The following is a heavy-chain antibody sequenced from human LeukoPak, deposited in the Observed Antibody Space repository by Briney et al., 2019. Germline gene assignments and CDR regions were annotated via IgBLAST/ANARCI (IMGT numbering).Heavy chain of an antibody. D-gene: IGHD5-18*01. V-gene: IGHV3-48*03. CDR1: GFSFRMYE. CDR3: ARSGYSLYFDY. J-gene: IGHJ4*02. CDR2: IISSSGRTI. Sequence: GGPLRPSCAASGFSFRMYEINWVRQAPGKGLEGFSYIISSSGRTIYYADSVKGRFTISRDNAKNELYLQMNSLRVEDTAIYYCARSGYSLYFDYWGQGTLVTVSS.